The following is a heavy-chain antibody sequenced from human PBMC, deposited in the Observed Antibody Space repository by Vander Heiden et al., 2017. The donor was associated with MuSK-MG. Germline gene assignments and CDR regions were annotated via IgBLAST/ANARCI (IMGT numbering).Heavy chain of an antibody. CDR1: GFTFSSHS. CDR2: ISSSSSTI. Sequence: EVQLVESGGGLVQPGGSLRLSCAASGFTFSSHSMNWVRQAPGKGLEWVSYISSSSSTIYYADSVKGRFTISRDNAKNSLYLQMNSLRAEDTAVYYCARTTYYYDSSGYYLSWFDPWGQGTLVTVSS. V-gene: IGHV3-48*01. CDR3: ARTTYYYDSSGYYLSWFDP. J-gene: IGHJ5*02. D-gene: IGHD3-22*01.